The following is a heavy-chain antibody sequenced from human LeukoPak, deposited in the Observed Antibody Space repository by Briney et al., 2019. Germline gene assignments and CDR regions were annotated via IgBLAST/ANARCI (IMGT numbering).Heavy chain of an antibody. CDR1: GFTFSSYA. CDR2: ISGSGGST. D-gene: IGHD3-22*01. Sequence: GGSLRLSCAASGFTFSSYAMSWVRQAPGEGLEWVSAISGSGGSTYYADSVKGRFTISRDNSKNTLYLQMNSLRAEDTAVYYCAKDQGYYYDSSGYYYFDYWGQGTLVTVSS. J-gene: IGHJ4*02. V-gene: IGHV3-23*01. CDR3: AKDQGYYYDSSGYYYFDY.